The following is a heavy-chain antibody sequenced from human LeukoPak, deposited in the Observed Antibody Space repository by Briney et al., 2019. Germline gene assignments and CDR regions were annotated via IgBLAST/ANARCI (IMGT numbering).Heavy chain of an antibody. Sequence: PGGSLRLSCAAAGFTFSGYAVSWVRQAPGKGLEWVSTIRGSGASTYYADSVKGRFTISRDNSKNTLYLQMNSLRAEDTAVYYCAKRDTMIRGLDYWGQGTLVTVSS. D-gene: IGHD3-10*01. CDR1: GFTFSGYA. V-gene: IGHV3-23*01. CDR2: IRGSGAST. CDR3: AKRDTMIRGLDY. J-gene: IGHJ4*02.